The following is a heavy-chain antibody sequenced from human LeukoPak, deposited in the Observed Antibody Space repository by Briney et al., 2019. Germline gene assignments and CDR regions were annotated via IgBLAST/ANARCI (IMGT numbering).Heavy chain of an antibody. Sequence: GGSLRLSCTASGFTFGDYAMSWVRQAPGKGLEWVGFIRSKAYGGTTEYAASVKGRFTISRDDSKSIAYLQMSSLKTEDTAVYYCTRGVYFDYWGQGTLVTVSS. V-gene: IGHV3-49*04. D-gene: IGHD2-8*01. CDR1: GFTFGDYA. CDR3: TRGVYFDY. J-gene: IGHJ4*02. CDR2: IRSKAYGGTT.